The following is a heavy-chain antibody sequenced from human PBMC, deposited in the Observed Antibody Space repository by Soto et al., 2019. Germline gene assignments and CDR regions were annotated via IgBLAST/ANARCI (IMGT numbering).Heavy chain of an antibody. CDR2: VYPRGTT. CDR3: ARDRNGGNSGFYDY. D-gene: IGHD2-21*02. CDR1: GDSIRSGGYY. V-gene: IGHV4-31*03. Sequence: QVQLQESGPGLVKPSQTLSLTCTVSGDSIRSGGYYWGWIRQFPGTGLEWIGYVYPRGTTNYNPSRKSRVTISVDTSKNQFSRRLTSVPAADTAVYYCARDRNGGNSGFYDYWGQGTLVTISS. J-gene: IGHJ4*02.